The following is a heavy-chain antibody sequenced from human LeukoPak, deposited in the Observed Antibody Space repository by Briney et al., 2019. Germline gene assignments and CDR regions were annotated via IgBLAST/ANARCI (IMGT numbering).Heavy chain of an antibody. Sequence: ASVKVSCKISGETLTESAIRWVRQAPGKGLEWMGGFDPENGETVYAQKFQGRVTLTEDTSIDTAYMELSGLRSEDTAVYFCCSGSNYYHWYMDVWGKGTTVTVSS. CDR2: FDPENGET. J-gene: IGHJ6*03. V-gene: IGHV1-24*01. D-gene: IGHD3-10*02. CDR1: GETLTESA. CDR3: CSGSNYYHWYMDV.